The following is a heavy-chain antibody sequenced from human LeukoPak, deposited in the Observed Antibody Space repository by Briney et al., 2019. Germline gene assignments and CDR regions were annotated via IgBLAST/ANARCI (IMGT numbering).Heavy chain of an antibody. CDR3: ARGGWELLWRAFDI. Sequence: ASVKVSCKASGYTFTSYGISWLRQAPGQGLEWMGWISAYNGNTNYPQKLQGRVTMTTDTSKSKAYMELRSLRSDDTAVYYCARGGWELLWRAFDIWGQGTMVTVSS. V-gene: IGHV1-18*01. D-gene: IGHD1-26*01. CDR2: ISAYNGNT. J-gene: IGHJ3*02. CDR1: GYTFTSYG.